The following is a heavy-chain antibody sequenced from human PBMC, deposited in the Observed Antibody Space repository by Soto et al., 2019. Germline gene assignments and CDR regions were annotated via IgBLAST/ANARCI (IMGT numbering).Heavy chain of an antibody. CDR1: GGTFSSYA. V-gene: IGHV1-69*01. CDR2: IIPIFGTA. D-gene: IGHD6-6*01. Sequence: QVQLVQSGAEVKKPGSSVKVSCKASGGTFSSYAISWVRQAPGQGLEWMGGIIPIFGTANYAQKFQGRVTITADESTSTAYMELSSLRSEDTAVYYWSRDPCSQQLVHKWFDPWGQGTLVTVSS. J-gene: IGHJ5*02. CDR3: SRDPCSQQLVHKWFDP.